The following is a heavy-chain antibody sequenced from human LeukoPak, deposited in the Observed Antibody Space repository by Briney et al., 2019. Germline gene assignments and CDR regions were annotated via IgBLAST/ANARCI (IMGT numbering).Heavy chain of an antibody. Sequence: SETLSLTCTVSGYSITNGYNWGWIRPSPVKGLEWIAEINHRGDTNYNPSVKSRVTISVDTSKNQFSLKVTSLTAADTAVYYCARGPTISETGYFDYWGQGTLVTVSS. CDR2: INHRGDT. CDR3: ARGPTISETGYFDY. CDR1: GYSITNGYN. J-gene: IGHJ4*03. V-gene: IGHV4-38-2*02. D-gene: IGHD1-1*01.